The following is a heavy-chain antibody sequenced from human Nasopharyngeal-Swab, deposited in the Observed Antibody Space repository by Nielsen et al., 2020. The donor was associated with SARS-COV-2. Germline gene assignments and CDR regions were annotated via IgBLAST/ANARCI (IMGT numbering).Heavy chain of an antibody. CDR1: GFTFSLYT. Sequence: GVLKISCAASGFTFSLYTINWVRQAPGKGLEWVSAISSTGDYIYYAASVKGRFTISRDNAKNSVYLQMNSLRVEDTAVYYCARDTPAMFAYWGQGTLVTVSS. J-gene: IGHJ4*02. CDR3: ARDTPAMFAY. CDR2: ISSTGDYI. V-gene: IGHV3-21*01.